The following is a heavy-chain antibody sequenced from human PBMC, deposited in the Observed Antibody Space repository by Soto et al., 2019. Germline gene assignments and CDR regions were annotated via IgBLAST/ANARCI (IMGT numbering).Heavy chain of an antibody. CDR1: GGSFSGYY. V-gene: IGHV4-34*01. CDR2: INHSGST. Sequence: SETLSLTCAVYGGSFSGYYWSWIRQPPGKGLEWIGEINHSGSTNYNPSLKSRVTISVDTSKNQFSLKLSSVTAADTAVYYCASGMVRGVPPSYYYYGMDVWGQGTTVTVSS. J-gene: IGHJ6*02. D-gene: IGHD3-10*01. CDR3: ASGMVRGVPPSYYYYGMDV.